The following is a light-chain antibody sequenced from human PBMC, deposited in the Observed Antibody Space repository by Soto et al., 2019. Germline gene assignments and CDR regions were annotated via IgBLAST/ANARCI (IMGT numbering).Light chain of an antibody. J-gene: IGLJ2*01. CDR1: SSNIGSNY. CDR3: AAWDDSLSGQV. Sequence: QSVLTQPPSASGTPGQRVTISCSGSSSNIGSNYVYWYQQLPGTAPKLLIYRNNQRPSGVPDRFSGSKSGTSASLAISGLRSEDEADYYCAAWDDSLSGQVFGGGTKPPS. CDR2: RNN. V-gene: IGLV1-47*01.